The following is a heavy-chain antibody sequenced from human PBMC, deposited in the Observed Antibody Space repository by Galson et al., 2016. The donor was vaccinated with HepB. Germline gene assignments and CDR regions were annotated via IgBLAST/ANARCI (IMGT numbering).Heavy chain of an antibody. CDR2: ISWNSDSI. Sequence: SLRLSCAASGLTFDDYAMHWVRQAPGKGLEWVSGISWNSDSIGYADSVKGRFTISRDNAKNSLYLQMNSLRAEDTALYYCANDIQSPYGSGYYYGMDVWGQWTTVTVSS. CDR1: GLTFDDYA. V-gene: IGHV3-9*01. D-gene: IGHD3-10*01. CDR3: ANDIQSPYGSGYYYGMDV. J-gene: IGHJ6*02.